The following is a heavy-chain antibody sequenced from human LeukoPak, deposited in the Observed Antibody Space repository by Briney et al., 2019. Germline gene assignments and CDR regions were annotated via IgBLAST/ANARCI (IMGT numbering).Heavy chain of an antibody. CDR3: ARGGGLDV. Sequence: GGSLRLSCAASGFTFSNYWMSWVRQAPGKGLEWVANVKQDGSEKKYVDSVKGRFTISRDNAKNSLYLQMSNLRAEDTAVYFCARGGGLDVWGQGATVTVSS. CDR1: GFTFSNYW. V-gene: IGHV3-7*03. CDR2: VKQDGSEK. J-gene: IGHJ6*02. D-gene: IGHD3-16*01.